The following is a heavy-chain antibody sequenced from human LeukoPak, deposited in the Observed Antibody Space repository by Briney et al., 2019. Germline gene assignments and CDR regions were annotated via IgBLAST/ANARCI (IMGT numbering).Heavy chain of an antibody. CDR2: IIPIFGTA. Sequence: SVKVSCKASGGIFSSHAISWVRQAPGQGLEWMGGIIPIFGTANYAQKFQGRVTITADGSTSTAYMELSSLRSEDTAVYHCARRSGPYYCYMDVWGKGTTVTVSS. CDR1: GGIFSSHA. CDR3: ARRSGPYYCYMDV. J-gene: IGHJ6*03. V-gene: IGHV1-69*13. D-gene: IGHD3-3*01.